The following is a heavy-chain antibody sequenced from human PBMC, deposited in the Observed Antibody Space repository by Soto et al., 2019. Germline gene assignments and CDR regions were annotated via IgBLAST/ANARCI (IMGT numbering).Heavy chain of an antibody. J-gene: IGHJ4*02. V-gene: IGHV4-4*02. CDR3: ARRGGGVVLAATTPFDY. Sequence: QVPLQESGPRLVRPSGTLSLTCTVSSGSISTANWWSWVRQPPGRGLEWIGEIYHSGSTNYNLSLKSRVTLSVDKSKNQSSLSLTSVTAADTAIYYCARRGGGVVLAATTPFDYWGQGTLVTVSS. CDR1: SGSISTANW. D-gene: IGHD2-15*01. CDR2: IYHSGST.